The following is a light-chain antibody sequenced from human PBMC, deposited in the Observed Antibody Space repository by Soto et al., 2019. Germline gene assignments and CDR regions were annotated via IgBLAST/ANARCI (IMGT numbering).Light chain of an antibody. CDR2: AAS. CDR1: QSVSSSY. CDR3: QQYGSSPRALT. V-gene: IGKV3-20*01. Sequence: EIVLTQSPGTLSLSPGERATLSCRASQSVSSSYLAWYQQKPGQAPRLLIYAASSRATGIPARFSGSGSGTDFTLTISRLEPEDFAVYYCQQYGSSPRALTFGGGTKVDIK. J-gene: IGKJ4*01.